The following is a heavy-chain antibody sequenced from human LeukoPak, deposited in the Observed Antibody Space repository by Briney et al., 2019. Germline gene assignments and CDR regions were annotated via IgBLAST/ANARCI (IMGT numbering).Heavy chain of an antibody. CDR3: AKSTYCSGGSCYSGWFDP. J-gene: IGHJ5*02. CDR2: ISGSGGST. V-gene: IGHV3-23*01. D-gene: IGHD2-15*01. CDR1: GFTFSSYA. Sequence: GGSLRLSCAASGFTFSSYAMSWVHQAPGKGLEWVSAISGSGGSTYYADSVKGRFTISRDNSKNTLYLQMNSLRAEDTAVYYCAKSTYCSGGSCYSGWFDPWGQGTLVTVSS.